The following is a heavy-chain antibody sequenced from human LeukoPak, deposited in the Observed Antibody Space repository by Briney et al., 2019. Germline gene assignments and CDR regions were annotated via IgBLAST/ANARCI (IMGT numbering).Heavy chain of an antibody. V-gene: IGHV3-7*01. CDR2: IKQDGSEK. CDR1: GFTFSSYW. D-gene: IGHD3-10*01. CDR3: ARDRGRGAFDI. Sequence: GGSLRLSCAASGFTFSSYWMSWVRQAPGKGLEWVANIKQDGSEKYYVDSVKGRLTISRDNAKNSLYLQMNGLRAEDTAVYYCARDRGRGAFDIWGQGTMVTVSS. J-gene: IGHJ3*02.